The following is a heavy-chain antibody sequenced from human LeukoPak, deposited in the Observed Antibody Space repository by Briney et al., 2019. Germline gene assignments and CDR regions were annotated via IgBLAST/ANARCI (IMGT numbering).Heavy chain of an antibody. Sequence: SVKVSCKASGGTFSSYAISWVRQAPGQGLEWMGGIIPIFGTANYAQKFQGRVTITADESTSTAYMELSSLRSEDTAVYYCARDGGRGYSGYDRPATSYFDYWGQGTLVTVSS. CDR2: IIPIFGTA. V-gene: IGHV1-69*13. CDR1: GGTFSSYA. J-gene: IGHJ4*02. D-gene: IGHD5-12*01. CDR3: ARDGGRGYSGYDRPATSYFDY.